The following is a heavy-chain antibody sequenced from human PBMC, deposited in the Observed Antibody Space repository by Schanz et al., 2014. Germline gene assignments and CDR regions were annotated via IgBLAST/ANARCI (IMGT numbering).Heavy chain of an antibody. V-gene: IGHV3-20*04. CDR1: GFGFDDYA. CDR2: INWNGGST. D-gene: IGHD3-3*01. CDR3: ARFLARYQYYGVDV. J-gene: IGHJ6*02. Sequence: EVQLVESGGGVVRPGGSLRLSCAASGFGFDDYAMSWVRQAPGKGLEWVSGINWNGGSTGYADSVKGRFTISRDNAKSSLYLQMNSLRAEDTALYYCARFLARYQYYGVDVWGQGTTVIVSS.